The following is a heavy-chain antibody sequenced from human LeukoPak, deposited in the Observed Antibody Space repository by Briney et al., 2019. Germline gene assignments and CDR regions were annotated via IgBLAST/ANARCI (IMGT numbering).Heavy chain of an antibody. D-gene: IGHD3-10*01. Sequence: ASVKVSCKASGYTFTGYYMHWVRQALGQGLEWMGWINPNSGGTNYAQKFQGRVTMTRATSISTAYMELSRLRSDDTAVYYCARGMVRGVIKGIDYWGQGTLVTVSS. V-gene: IGHV1-2*02. CDR2: INPNSGGT. CDR3: ARGMVRGVIKGIDY. CDR1: GYTFTGYY. J-gene: IGHJ4*02.